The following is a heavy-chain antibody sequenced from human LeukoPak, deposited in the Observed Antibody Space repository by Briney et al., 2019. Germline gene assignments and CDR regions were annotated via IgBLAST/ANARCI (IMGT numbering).Heavy chain of an antibody. V-gene: IGHV3-13*01. J-gene: IGHJ5*02. Sequence: GGSLRLSCAASGFTFNTYDMHWVRQAAGKGLEWVSAIGTGGDSFYPDSVKGRFTMSRENAKNSVYLQMNSLRAEDTAVYYCVRGCMFCRWKTYFDPWGQGTLVSVSS. CDR1: GFTFNTYD. CDR3: VRGCMFCRWKTYFDP. CDR2: IGTGGDS. D-gene: IGHD2-8*01.